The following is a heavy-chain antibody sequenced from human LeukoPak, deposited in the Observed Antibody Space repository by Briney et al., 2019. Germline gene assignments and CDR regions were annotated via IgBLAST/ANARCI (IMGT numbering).Heavy chain of an antibody. CDR3: ARDLGGYFDY. D-gene: IGHD3-16*01. CDR1: GGSISSYY. J-gene: IGHJ4*02. Sequence: SDTLSLTCTVSGGSISSYYWSWIRQPPGKGLEWIGYIYYSGSTNYNPSLKSRVTISVDTSKNQFSLKLSSVTAADTAVYYCARDLGGYFDYWGQGTLVTVSS. CDR2: IYYSGST. V-gene: IGHV4-59*01.